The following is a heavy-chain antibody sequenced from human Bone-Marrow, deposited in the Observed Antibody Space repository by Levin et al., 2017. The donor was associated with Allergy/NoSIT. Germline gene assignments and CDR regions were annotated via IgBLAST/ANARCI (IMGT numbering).Heavy chain of an antibody. D-gene: IGHD3-22*01. Sequence: GGSLRLSCAASGFTFSNVWMTWVRQAPGKGLQWVGRIKSKTDGGIIDYAAPVKGRFTISRDDSTSTLYLQMNSLKTEDTAVYYCTTGMRVSMIVANSEFDYWGQGTLLTVSS. CDR2: IKSKTDGGII. V-gene: IGHV3-15*01. CDR1: GFTFSNVW. CDR3: TTGMRVSMIVANSEFDY. J-gene: IGHJ4*02.